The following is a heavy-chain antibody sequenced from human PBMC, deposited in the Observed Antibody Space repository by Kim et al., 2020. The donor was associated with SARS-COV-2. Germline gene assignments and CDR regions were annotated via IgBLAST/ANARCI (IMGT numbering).Heavy chain of an antibody. CDR2: FDPEDGEI. CDR1: GYMFTELY. Sequence: ASVKVSCKASGYMFTELYMHWVRQAPGKGLEWMGGFDPEDGEIIYAQELQDRLTMTEDTATDTGYMELRSLESEDTAVYYCATYASGSRYFDLWGQGTLV. CDR3: ATYASGSRYFDL. J-gene: IGHJ4*02. D-gene: IGHD3-10*01. V-gene: IGHV1-24*01.